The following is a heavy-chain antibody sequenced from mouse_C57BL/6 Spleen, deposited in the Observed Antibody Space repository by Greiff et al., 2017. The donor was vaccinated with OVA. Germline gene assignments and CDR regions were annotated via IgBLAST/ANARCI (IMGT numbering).Heavy chain of an antibody. D-gene: IGHD1-1*01. CDR1: GYTFTSYW. Sequence: VQLQQPGAELVKPGASVKMSCKASGYTFTSYWLTWVKQRPGQGLEWIGDIYPGSGSTNYNEKFKSKATLTVDTSSSTAYMQLSSLTSEDSAVYYCARDRYYGSSSMDYWGQGTSVTVSS. CDR3: ARDRYYGSSSMDY. J-gene: IGHJ4*01. CDR2: IYPGSGST. V-gene: IGHV1-55*01.